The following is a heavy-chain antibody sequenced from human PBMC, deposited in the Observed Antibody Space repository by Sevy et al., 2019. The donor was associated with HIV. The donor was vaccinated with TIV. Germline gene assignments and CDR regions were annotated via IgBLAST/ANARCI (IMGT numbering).Heavy chain of an antibody. CDR1: GYSFTAYW. Sequence: GESLKISCKGSGYSFTAYWIDWVRQVPGKGLEWMGTIYPGDSETRYCPSVQGQVTISADKSLTTAYLQWSSLKASDTAVYYCARPTGLSDGIDFGTLDIWGQGTMVTVSS. CDR2: IYPGDSET. J-gene: IGHJ3*02. CDR3: ARPTGLSDGIDFGTLDI. V-gene: IGHV5-51*01. D-gene: IGHD4-17*01.